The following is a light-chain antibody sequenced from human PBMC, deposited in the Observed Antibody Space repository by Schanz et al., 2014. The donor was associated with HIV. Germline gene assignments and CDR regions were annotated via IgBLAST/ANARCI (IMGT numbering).Light chain of an antibody. CDR2: AAS. Sequence: DIQMTPSPSSLSASAGARVIITCRASQSISNYLNWYQQKPGKAPKVLIYAASTLQSGVPSRFIGSGSGTEFTLTISSLQPDDFATYYCQQYNDNSSIFGQGTKLEFK. V-gene: IGKV1-39*01. CDR1: QSISNY. J-gene: IGKJ2*01. CDR3: QQYNDNSSI.